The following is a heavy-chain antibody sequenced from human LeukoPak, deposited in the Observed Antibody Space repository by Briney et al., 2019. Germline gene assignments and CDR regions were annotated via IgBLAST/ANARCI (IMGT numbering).Heavy chain of an antibody. CDR2: IKSDGKT. J-gene: IGHJ1*01. Sequence: GGSLRLSCAASGFSFSSYWMHWVRQAPGNGLVWVSRIKSDGKTNYADSVKGRFTISRDNAKSTVSLQMNSLRAEDTGVYYCARAPSEIGGYYPEYFRHWGQGTLVTVS. CDR1: GFSFSSYW. CDR3: ARAPSEIGGYYPEYFRH. D-gene: IGHD3-22*01. V-gene: IGHV3-74*01.